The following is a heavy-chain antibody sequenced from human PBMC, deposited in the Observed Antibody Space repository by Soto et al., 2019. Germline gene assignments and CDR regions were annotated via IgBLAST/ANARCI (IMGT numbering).Heavy chain of an antibody. Sequence: QVLLQESGPGLVQPSQTLSLTCSVSGASIISVGYYWTWIRQHPGEGLEWIGYIYHSGSTFYNPSLKSRLTISVDTSKNQFSLRLSSVTAADTAVYFCGSFSDRITPATIVDWGQGTLVTVSS. CDR1: GASIISVGYY. CDR3: GSFSDRITPATIVD. J-gene: IGHJ4*02. D-gene: IGHD2-2*02. CDR2: IYHSGST. V-gene: IGHV4-31*03.